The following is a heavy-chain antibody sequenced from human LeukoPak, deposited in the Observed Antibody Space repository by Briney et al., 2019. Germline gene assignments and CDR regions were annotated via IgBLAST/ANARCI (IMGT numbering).Heavy chain of an antibody. J-gene: IGHJ5*02. Sequence: PGGSLRLSCAASGFTFSSYWMHWVRQAPGKGLVWVSRINSDGSSTSYADSVKGRFTISRDNAKNTLYLQMNSLRAEDTAVYYCARGPLRFLEWLFSFDPWGQGTLVTVSS. D-gene: IGHD3-3*01. CDR2: INSDGSST. CDR3: ARGPLRFLEWLFSFDP. V-gene: IGHV3-74*01. CDR1: GFTFSSYW.